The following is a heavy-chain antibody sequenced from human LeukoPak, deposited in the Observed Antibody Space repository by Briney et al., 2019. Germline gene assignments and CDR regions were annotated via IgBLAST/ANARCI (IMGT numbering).Heavy chain of an antibody. CDR3: ARVVIGYYGMDV. J-gene: IGHJ6*02. V-gene: IGHV4-30-4*01. CDR1: GGSISSGDYY. Sequence: PSETLSLTCTVSGGSISSGDYYWSWIRQPPGKGLVWIGYIYYSGSTYYNPSLKSRVTISVDTSKNQFSLKLSSVTAADTAVYYCARVVIGYYGMDVWGQGTTVTVSS. CDR2: IYYSGST. D-gene: IGHD2/OR15-2a*01.